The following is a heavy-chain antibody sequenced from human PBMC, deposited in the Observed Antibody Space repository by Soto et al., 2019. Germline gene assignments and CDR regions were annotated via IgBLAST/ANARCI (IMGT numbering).Heavy chain of an antibody. CDR3: AKGNSWSPALVLDI. J-gene: IGHJ3*02. CDR2: ISGSGGST. D-gene: IGHD1-7*01. CDR1: GFTVSSHY. Sequence: EVQLVESGGGLVQPGGSLRLSCAASGFTVSSHYMSWVRQAPGKGLEWVSVISGSGGSTYYADSVKGRFTISRDSSKNTLYLQMNSLRAEDTAVYYCAKGNSWSPALVLDIWGQGTMVTVSS. V-gene: IGHV3-23*04.